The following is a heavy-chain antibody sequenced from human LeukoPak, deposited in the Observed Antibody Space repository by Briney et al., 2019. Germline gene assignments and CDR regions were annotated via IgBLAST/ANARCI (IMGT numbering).Heavy chain of an antibody. CDR2: INAGNGNT. CDR1: GYTFTSYA. CDR3: ARAHSYGYGGAFDY. Sequence: ASVKVSCKASGYTFTSYAMHWVRQAPGQGLEWMGWINAGNGNTKYSRKFQGRVTITRDTSASTAYMELSSLRSEDTAVYYCARAHSYGYGGAFDYWGQGTLVTVSS. J-gene: IGHJ4*02. D-gene: IGHD5-18*01. V-gene: IGHV1-3*01.